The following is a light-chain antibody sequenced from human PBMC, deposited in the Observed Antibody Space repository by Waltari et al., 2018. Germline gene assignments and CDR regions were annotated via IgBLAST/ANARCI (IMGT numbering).Light chain of an antibody. CDR3: QQFYPTPWT. CDR2: WAS. Sequence: DIVMTQSPDSLAVSLGERATINCKSSQSVLYSSNNKNYLAWYQQKPGQPPKLLIYWASTRESGVPDRFSGSGSGTAVTLTISSLQAEDVALYYCQQFYPTPWTFGPGTKVESK. V-gene: IGKV4-1*01. CDR1: QSVLYSSNNKNY. J-gene: IGKJ1*01.